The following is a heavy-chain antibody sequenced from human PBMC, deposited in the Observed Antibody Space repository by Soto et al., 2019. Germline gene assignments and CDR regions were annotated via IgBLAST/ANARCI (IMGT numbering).Heavy chain of an antibody. D-gene: IGHD6-19*01. CDR2: MNPNSGNT. Sequence: QVQLVQSGAEVKKPGAPVKVSCTFTSYDINWVRQATGQGLEWMGWMNPNSGNTRYAQKFQGRVTMTRNTSNFTAYMELSSLRSEDTAVYYCARGPGSSDWRFSYYYMDVWGQGTTVTVSS. CDR1: FTSYD. V-gene: IGHV1-8*01. J-gene: IGHJ6*02. CDR3: ARGPGSSDWRFSYYYMDV.